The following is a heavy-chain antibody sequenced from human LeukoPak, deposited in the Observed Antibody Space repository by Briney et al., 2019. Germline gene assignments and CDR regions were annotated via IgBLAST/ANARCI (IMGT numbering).Heavy chain of an antibody. CDR3: ATGYCGITSCSSFDF. CDR2: INPNSGGT. J-gene: IGHJ4*02. V-gene: IGHV1-2*02. Sequence: ASVKVSCKASGYTFTGYYMHWVRQAPGQGLEWMGWINPNSGGTNYAQKFQGRVTMTRDTPINTAYMDLSRLRSDDTAVYYCATGYCGITSCSSFDFWGQGTLVTLSS. CDR1: GYTFTGYY. D-gene: IGHD2-2*03.